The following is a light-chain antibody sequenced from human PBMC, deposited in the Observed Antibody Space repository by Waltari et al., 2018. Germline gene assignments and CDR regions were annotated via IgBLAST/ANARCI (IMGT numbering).Light chain of an antibody. CDR2: EVN. CDR1: STDVGSYNY. V-gene: IGLV2-8*01. CDR3: SSYGGSNKLL. J-gene: IGLJ2*01. Sequence: QSALTQPPSASGSPGQSVTISCTGTSTDVGSYNYVSWYQLHPGKSPKLMIFEVNKRPSGVPDRFFGFKSGNTASLTVSGLQPEDEADYYCSSYGGSNKLLVGGGTRLTVL.